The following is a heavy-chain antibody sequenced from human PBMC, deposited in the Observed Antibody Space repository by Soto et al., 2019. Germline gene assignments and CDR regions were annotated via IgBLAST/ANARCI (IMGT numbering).Heavy chain of an antibody. V-gene: IGHV1-24*01. D-gene: IGHD3-22*01. CDR3: ATTYYYDSSGYYPFDY. CDR2: FDPEDGET. CDR1: GYTLTELS. J-gene: IGHJ4*02. Sequence: ASVKVSCKVSGYTLTELSMHWVRQAPGKGLEWMGGFDPEDGETIYAQKFQGRVTMTEDTSTDTAYMELSSLRSEDTAVYYCATTYYYDSSGYYPFDYWGQGTLVTVS.